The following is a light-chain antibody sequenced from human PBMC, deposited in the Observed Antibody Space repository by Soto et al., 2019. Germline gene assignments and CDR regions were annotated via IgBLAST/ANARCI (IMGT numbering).Light chain of an antibody. J-gene: IGKJ5*01. V-gene: IGKV3D-20*02. Sequence: EIVLTQSPGTLSLSPGERATLSCRASQSVSSSYLAWYQQKPGQAPRLLIYSASNRATGIPDRFSGSGSGTDFTLTISSLEPEDFAVYYCQKRSNWPPGTFGQGTRLEIK. CDR1: QSVSSSY. CDR2: SAS. CDR3: QKRSNWPPGT.